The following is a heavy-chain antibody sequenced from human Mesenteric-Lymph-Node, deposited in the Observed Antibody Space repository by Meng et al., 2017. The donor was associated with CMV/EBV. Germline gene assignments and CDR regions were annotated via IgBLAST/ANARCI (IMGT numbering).Heavy chain of an antibody. CDR3: TRDPIDYGKEDY. V-gene: IGHV3-11*01. CDR1: GFTLSDHY. D-gene: IGHD3-16*01. CDR2: ISTSGSTI. J-gene: IGHJ4*02. Sequence: AASGFTLSDHYMSWIRQAPGKGLEWVSYISTSGSTIYYADSVKGRFTISRDNAKNSLYLQMNSLRAEDTAVYYCTRDPIDYGKEDYWGQGILVTVSS.